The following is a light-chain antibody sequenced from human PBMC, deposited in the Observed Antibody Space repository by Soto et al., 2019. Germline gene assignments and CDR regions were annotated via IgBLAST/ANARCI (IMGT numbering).Light chain of an antibody. CDR3: QQYNSYSRRT. CDR2: KAS. Sequence: DIQMTQSPSTLSASVGDRVTITCRASQKVNNWLAWYQQKPGKPPKLLISKASNLESGGPSRFSGSGSETEFTLTISSLQPDDFATYYCQQYNSYSRRTFAGGTRVDIK. V-gene: IGKV1-5*03. CDR1: QKVNNW. J-gene: IGKJ4*01.